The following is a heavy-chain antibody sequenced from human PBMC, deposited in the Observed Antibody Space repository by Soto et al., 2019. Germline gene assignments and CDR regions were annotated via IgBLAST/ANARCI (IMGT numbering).Heavy chain of an antibody. J-gene: IGHJ6*02. CDR1: GYPFTGYY. CDR2: INPNTGGT. CDR3: AKEHDYSDYRLYYYYGMDV. V-gene: IGHV1-2*02. D-gene: IGHD4-17*01. Sequence: GSVEVYFKSSGYPFTGYYVYLVRQAPGQGLEWMGWINPNTGGTNSAQNFQGRVTMTRETSSGTAYMELGSLRSDDTAVYYCAKEHDYSDYRLYYYYGMDVWGQGTTVTVSS.